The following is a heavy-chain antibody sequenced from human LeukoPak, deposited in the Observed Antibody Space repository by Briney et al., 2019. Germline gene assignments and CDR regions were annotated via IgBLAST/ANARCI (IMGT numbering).Heavy chain of an antibody. CDR2: TYYRSKWYN. CDR1: GDSFSSNSAA. CDR3: VYSSSSPYYYGMDV. J-gene: IGHJ6*02. V-gene: IGHV6-1*01. D-gene: IGHD6-6*01. Sequence: SQTLSLTCAISGDSFSSNSAAWNWIRQSPSRGLEWLGRTYYRSKWYNDYAVSVKSRITINPDTSKNQFSLQLNSVTPEDTAVYYCVYSSSSPYYYGMDVWGQGTTVTVSS.